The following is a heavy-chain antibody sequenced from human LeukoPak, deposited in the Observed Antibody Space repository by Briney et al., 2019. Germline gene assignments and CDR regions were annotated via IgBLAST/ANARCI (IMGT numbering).Heavy chain of an antibody. CDR3: ARDGYYGSGSFVGRFDY. D-gene: IGHD3-10*01. J-gene: IGHJ4*02. CDR2: IWYDGSNK. V-gene: IGHV3-33*01. CDR1: GFTFSSCG. Sequence: GGSLRLSCAASGFTFSSCGMHWVRQAPGKGLEWVAVIWYDGSNKYYADSVKGRFTISRDNSKNTLYLQMNSLRAEDTAVYYCARDGYYGSGSFVGRFDYWGRGTLVTVSS.